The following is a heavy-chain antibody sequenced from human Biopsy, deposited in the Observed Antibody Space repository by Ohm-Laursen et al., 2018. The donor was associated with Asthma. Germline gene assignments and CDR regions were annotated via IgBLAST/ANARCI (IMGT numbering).Heavy chain of an antibody. D-gene: IGHD6-19*01. J-gene: IGHJ4*02. V-gene: IGHV1-2*06. CDR2: ISPMTGET. CDR1: GYIFADNY. Sequence: AASVKVSCKASGYIFADNYMYWVRQAPGHGLEFLGRISPMTGETNSAQKFQGRLTMTRDPSVSTAFMELSGLTSDDTAVYFCVRAPEGGHTSGWHFYWGQGTLVTVSS. CDR3: VRAPEGGHTSGWHFY.